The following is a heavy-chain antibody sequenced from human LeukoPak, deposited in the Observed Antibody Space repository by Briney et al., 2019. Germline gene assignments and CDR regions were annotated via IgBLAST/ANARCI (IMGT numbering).Heavy chain of an antibody. J-gene: IGHJ4*02. CDR1: GLTFSTYW. D-gene: IGHD1-26*01. CDR2: INPDGSIR. Sequence: GSLRLSCAASGLTFSTYWMHWVRQAPGKGLAWVARINPDGSIRTYANSVQGRVTISRDTAKDTLFLQMNSLRAEDTAVYYCAREARVGGALQYWGQGPPVTVSS. CDR3: AREARVGGALQY. V-gene: IGHV3-74*03.